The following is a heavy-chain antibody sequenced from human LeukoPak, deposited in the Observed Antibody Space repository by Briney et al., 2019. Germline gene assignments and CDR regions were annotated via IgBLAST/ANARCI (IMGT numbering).Heavy chain of an antibody. J-gene: IGHJ6*02. CDR3: ARDLDSSSSSYYYGMDV. D-gene: IGHD6-13*01. CDR1: GGSVSSGSYY. Sequence: SETLSLTCTVFGGSVSSGSYYWSWIRQPPGKGLEWIGYIYYSGSTNYNPSLKSRVTISVDTSKNQFSLKLSSVTAADTAVYYCARDLDSSSSSYYYGMDVWGQGTTVTVSS. CDR2: IYYSGST. V-gene: IGHV4-61*01.